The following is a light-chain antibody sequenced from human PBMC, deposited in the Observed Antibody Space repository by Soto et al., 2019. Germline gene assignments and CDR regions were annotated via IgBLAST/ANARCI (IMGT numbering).Light chain of an antibody. CDR1: QSVNSY. Sequence: DIQVTQSPSSLSASVGDRVTVACRTSQSVNSYLNWYQQKPGKAPKLLIYASTSLQSGVPARFSGSGFGTYFSLTISSLQPEDFATDYCQQSYSSLYTFGQGTKLEIK. V-gene: IGKV1-39*01. CDR3: QQSYSSLYT. J-gene: IGKJ2*01. CDR2: AST.